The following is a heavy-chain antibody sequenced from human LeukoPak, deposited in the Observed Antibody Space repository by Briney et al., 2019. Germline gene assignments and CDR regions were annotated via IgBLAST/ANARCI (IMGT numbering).Heavy chain of an antibody. CDR1: GYTFTSYG. J-gene: IGHJ5*02. Sequence: ASVKVSCKASGYTFTSYGISWVRQAPGQGLEWMGWIGAYNGNTNYAQKLQGRVTMTTDTSTSTAYMELRSLRSDDTAVYYCARDYYYDSSGYWFSNWFDPWGQGTLVTVSS. CDR3: ARDYYYDSSGYWFSNWFDP. CDR2: IGAYNGNT. V-gene: IGHV1-18*01. D-gene: IGHD3-22*01.